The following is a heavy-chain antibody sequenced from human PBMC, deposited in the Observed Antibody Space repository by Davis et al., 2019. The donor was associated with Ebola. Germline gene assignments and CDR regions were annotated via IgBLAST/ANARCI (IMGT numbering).Heavy chain of an antibody. V-gene: IGHV2-70*16. CDR2: IDWDDDK. J-gene: IGHJ4*02. CDR3: ALFITIFGVVSDY. D-gene: IGHD3-3*01. CDR1: GGSISSYYW. Sequence: LRLSCTVSGGSISSYYWSWIRQPPGKALEWLARIDWDDDKFYSTSLKTRLTISKDTSKNQVVLTMTNMDPVDTATYYCALFITIFGVVSDYWGQGTLVTVSS.